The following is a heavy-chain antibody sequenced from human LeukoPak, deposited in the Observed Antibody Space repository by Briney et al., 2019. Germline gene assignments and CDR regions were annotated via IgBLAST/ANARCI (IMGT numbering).Heavy chain of an antibody. J-gene: IGHJ4*02. CDR3: AKDRGTIFNVLTYHFDL. CDR1: GFTFSSYA. V-gene: IGHV3-30*06. Sequence: GKSLRLSCAAPGFTFSSYAMHWVRQAPGKGLEWVAIISDDGNNTGYADSVTGRFTISRDNSKNTLSLQMNSLTAEDTAVYYCAKDRGTIFNVLTYHFDLWGQGVLVTVSS. CDR2: ISDDGNNT. D-gene: IGHD3-3*01.